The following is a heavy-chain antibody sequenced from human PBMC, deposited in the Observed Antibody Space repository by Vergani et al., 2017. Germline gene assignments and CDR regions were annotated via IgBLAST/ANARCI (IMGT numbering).Heavy chain of an antibody. CDR3: ARGQVVVPAAVNFDY. J-gene: IGHJ4*02. V-gene: IGHV4-34*01. D-gene: IGHD2-2*01. Sequence: QVQLQQWGAGLLKPSETLSITCAVYGGSFSGYYWSWIRQPPGKGLEWIGEINHSGSTNYNPSLKSRVTISVDTSKNQFSLKLSSVTAADTAVYYCARGQVVVPAAVNFDYWGQGTLVTVSS. CDR2: INHSGST. CDR1: GGSFSGYY.